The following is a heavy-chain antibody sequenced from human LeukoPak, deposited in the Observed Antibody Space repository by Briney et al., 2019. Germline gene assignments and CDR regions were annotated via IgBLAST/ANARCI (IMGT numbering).Heavy chain of an antibody. CDR1: GFTFSSYA. J-gene: IGHJ4*02. D-gene: IGHD3-22*01. Sequence: TGGSLRLSCAASGFTFSSYAMSWVRQAPGKGLEWVSAISGSGGSTYYADSVKGRFTISRDNAKNSLYLQMNSLRAEDTAVYYCVRDSSGYYGGGLFDYWGQGTLVTVSS. V-gene: IGHV3-23*01. CDR2: ISGSGGST. CDR3: VRDSSGYYGGGLFDY.